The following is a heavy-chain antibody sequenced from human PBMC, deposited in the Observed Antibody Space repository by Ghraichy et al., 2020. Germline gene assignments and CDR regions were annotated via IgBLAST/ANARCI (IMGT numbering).Heavy chain of an antibody. D-gene: IGHD6-13*01. CDR1: GFTVSSNY. CDR3: ARVGSSSWYYFDY. CDR2: IYSGGST. J-gene: IGHJ4*02. V-gene: IGHV3-53*04. Sequence: GGSLRLSCAASGFTVSSNYMSWVRQAPGKGLEWVSVIYSGGSTYYADSVKGRFTISRHNSKNTLYLQMNSLRAEDTAVYYCARVGSSSWYYFDYWGQGTLFTVSS.